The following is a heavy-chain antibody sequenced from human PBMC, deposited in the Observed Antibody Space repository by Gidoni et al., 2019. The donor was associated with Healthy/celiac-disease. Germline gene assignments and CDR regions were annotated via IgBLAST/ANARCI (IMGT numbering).Heavy chain of an antibody. J-gene: IGHJ4*02. CDR3: ARIGINCSGGSCYSYYFDY. V-gene: IGHV4-31*03. CDR2: IYYSGST. Sequence: QVQLQESGPGLVKPSQTLSLTCTVSGGSISSGGYYWSWIRQPPGKGLEWIGYIYYSGSTYYNPSLKSRVTISVDTSKNQFSLKLSSVTAADTAVYYCARIGINCSGGSCYSYYFDYWGQGTLVTVSS. D-gene: IGHD2-15*01. CDR1: GGSISSGGYY.